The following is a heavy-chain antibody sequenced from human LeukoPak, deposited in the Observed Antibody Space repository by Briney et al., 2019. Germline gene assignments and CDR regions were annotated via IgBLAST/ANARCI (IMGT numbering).Heavy chain of an antibody. CDR1: GFTFSSYG. V-gene: IGHV3-30*02. D-gene: IGHD5-18*01. CDR2: IRYYGSNK. CDR3: AKGGVEWGGGYSYGYDYYYYMDV. Sequence: GGSLRLSCGASGFTFSSYGMHWVRQAPAKELEGVAFIRYYGSNKYYADSVKGRFTISSDNSKKTLYLQMNSLRAEDTAVYYCAKGGVEWGGGYSYGYDYYYYMDVWGKGTTVTISS. J-gene: IGHJ6*03.